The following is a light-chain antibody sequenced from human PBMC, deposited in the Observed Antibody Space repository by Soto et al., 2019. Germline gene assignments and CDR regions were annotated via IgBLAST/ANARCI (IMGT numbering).Light chain of an antibody. CDR3: QQYGSSPFT. Sequence: EIVLTQSPGTLSLSPGERATLSCRASQSVSSSYLAWYQQKPGQAPRLLIYGASSRATGIPDRFSGSGSVTAFTLTISRLEPEDVAVYYCQQYGSSPFTFGGGTKVEIK. J-gene: IGKJ4*01. CDR2: GAS. CDR1: QSVSSSY. V-gene: IGKV3-20*01.